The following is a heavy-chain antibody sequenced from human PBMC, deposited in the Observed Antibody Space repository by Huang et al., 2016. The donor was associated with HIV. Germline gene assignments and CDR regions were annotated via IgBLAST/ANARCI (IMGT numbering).Heavy chain of an antibody. J-gene: IGHJ6*03. CDR2: ISYDGSNK. D-gene: IGHD6-19*01. CDR1: GFTLSNYA. V-gene: IGHV3-30-3*01. Sequence: QVQLVESGGGVVQPGRSLRLSCAASGFTLSNYAMHWVRPAPGKGLELVAGISYDGSNKYYTDSVKGRFTSSRDNSKNALYLQMNSLRAEDTAVYYCARRAVAGIYYYYYMDVWGKGTTVTVSS. CDR3: ARRAVAGIYYYYYMDV.